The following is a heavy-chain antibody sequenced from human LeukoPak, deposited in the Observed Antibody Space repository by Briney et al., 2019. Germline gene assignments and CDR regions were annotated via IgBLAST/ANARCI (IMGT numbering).Heavy chain of an antibody. CDR3: ARRLLRYFDWLLFTPTHFDY. CDR1: GGSFSSYY. V-gene: IGHV4-34*01. D-gene: IGHD3-9*01. CDR2: INHSGST. J-gene: IGHJ4*02. Sequence: SETLSLTCAVYGGSFSSYYWSWIRQPPGKGLEWIGEINHSGSTNYNPSLKSRVTISVDTSKNQFSLKLSSVTAADTAVYYCARRLLRYFDWLLFTPTHFDYWGQGTLVTVSS.